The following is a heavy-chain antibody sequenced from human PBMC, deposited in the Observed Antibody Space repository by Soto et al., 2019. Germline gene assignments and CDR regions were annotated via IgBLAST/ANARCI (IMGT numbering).Heavy chain of an antibody. Sequence: PSETLSLTCTVSGGSISSGDYYWSWIRQPPGKGLEWIGYIYYSGSTYYNPSLKSRVTISVDTSKNQFSLKLSSVTAADTAVYYCARTTPINYYGSGSYYVYWFDPWGQGTLVTVSS. D-gene: IGHD3-10*01. CDR2: IYYSGST. J-gene: IGHJ5*02. CDR3: ARTTPINYYGSGSYYVYWFDP. V-gene: IGHV4-30-4*01. CDR1: GGSISSGDYY.